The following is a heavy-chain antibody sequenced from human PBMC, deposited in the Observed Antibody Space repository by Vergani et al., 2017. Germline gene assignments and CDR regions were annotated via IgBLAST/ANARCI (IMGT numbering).Heavy chain of an antibody. CDR1: GYSFTSYW. D-gene: IGHD6-13*01. CDR2: IYPGYSDT. V-gene: IGHV5-51*01. CDR3: ARQADIAAAGTGGKRKAFDI. J-gene: IGHJ3*02. Sequence: EVQLVQSGAEVKKPGESLKISCKGSGYSFTSYWIGWVRQMPGKGLEWMGIIYPGYSDTRYSPSFQGQVTISADKSISTAYLQWSSLKASDTAMYYCARQADIAAAGTGGKRKAFDIWGQGTMVTVSS.